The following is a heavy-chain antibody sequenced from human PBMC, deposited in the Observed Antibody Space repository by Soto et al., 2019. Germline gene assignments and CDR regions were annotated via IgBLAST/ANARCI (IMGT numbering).Heavy chain of an antibody. CDR2: ISGSGGST. Sequence: EVQLLESGGGLVQPGGSLRLSCAASGFTFSSYAMSWVRQAPGKGLEWVSAISGSGGSTYYADSVKGRFTISRDNSKNTLYLQMNSLRAEDTAVYYCANSYYYGSGSYVYFDYWGQGTLVTVSS. CDR3: ANSYYYGSGSYVYFDY. V-gene: IGHV3-23*01. J-gene: IGHJ4*02. D-gene: IGHD3-10*01. CDR1: GFTFSSYA.